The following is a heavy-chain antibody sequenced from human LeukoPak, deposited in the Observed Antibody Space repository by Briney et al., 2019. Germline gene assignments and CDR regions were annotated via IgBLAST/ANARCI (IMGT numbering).Heavy chain of an antibody. J-gene: IGHJ5*02. D-gene: IGHD3-10*01. CDR3: ARVNLRGSNCNWFDP. Sequence: ASVKVSCKTSGGTFLSHTFSWVRQAPGHGLEWIGKITPVIETAKYAQTFQGRVSIYTDKDTTTVYMDLSGLRPDDTADYYCARVNLRGSNCNWFDPWGQGTRVIVSS. CDR1: GGTFLSHT. V-gene: IGHV1-69*08. CDR2: ITPVIETA.